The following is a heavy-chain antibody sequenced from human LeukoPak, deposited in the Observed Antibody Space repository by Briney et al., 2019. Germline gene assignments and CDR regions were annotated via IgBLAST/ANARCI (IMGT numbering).Heavy chain of an antibody. Sequence: GASVKVSCKASGYTFTSYGISWVRQAPGQGLEWMGWISAYNGNTNYAQKLQGRVTMTTDTSTSTAYMELRSLRSDDTAVYYCARFRAMASYYYYYMDVWGKGTTVTISS. CDR1: GYTFTSYG. J-gene: IGHJ6*03. CDR2: ISAYNGNT. V-gene: IGHV1-18*01. CDR3: ARFRAMASYYYYYMDV. D-gene: IGHD5-18*01.